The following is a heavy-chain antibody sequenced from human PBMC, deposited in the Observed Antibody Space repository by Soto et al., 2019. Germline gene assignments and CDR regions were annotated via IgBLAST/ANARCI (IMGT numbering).Heavy chain of an antibody. CDR3: ARDFTAGAIYNGVYYYGMDV. J-gene: IGHJ6*01. CDR2: SWDDGSQT. Sequence: GRDLRRHGAWSDFNLINYRMHAVRPAPGTGLDWIAVSWDDGSQTRHADSVRSPFAISRDNFQNTLYLHMDSLKAEDTAMYDCARDFTAGAIYNGVYYYGMDVWGRGTTVTVSS. V-gene: IGHV3-33*01. CDR1: DFNLINYR. D-gene: IGHD1-1*01.